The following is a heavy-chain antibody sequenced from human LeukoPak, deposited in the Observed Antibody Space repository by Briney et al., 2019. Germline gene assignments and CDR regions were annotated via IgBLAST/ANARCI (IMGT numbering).Heavy chain of an antibody. J-gene: IGHJ4*02. Sequence: GGSLRLSCAASGFTFSSYWMTWVRQAPGRGPEWVANIHQDGSIQFYVDSVKGRFTVSRDNARNLLYLQMNGLRAEDTAVYYCARARGSYVEAAYWGQGTLVTVSS. D-gene: IGHD3-16*01. CDR1: GFTFSSYW. CDR2: IHQDGSIQ. CDR3: ARARGSYVEAAY. V-gene: IGHV3-7*01.